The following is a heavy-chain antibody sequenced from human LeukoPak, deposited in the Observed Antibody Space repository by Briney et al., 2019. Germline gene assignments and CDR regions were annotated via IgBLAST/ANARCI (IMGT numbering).Heavy chain of an antibody. D-gene: IGHD3-22*01. CDR1: GYTFTGYY. V-gene: IGHV1-2*02. CDR3: ARDHDSSGYYYASFDP. CDR2: INPNSGGT. Sequence: RASVKVSCKASGYTFTGYYMHWVRQAPGQGLEWMGWINPNSGGTNYAQKFQGRVTMTRDTSISTAYMELSRLRSDDTAVYYCARDHDSSGYYYASFDPWGQGTLVTVSS. J-gene: IGHJ5*02.